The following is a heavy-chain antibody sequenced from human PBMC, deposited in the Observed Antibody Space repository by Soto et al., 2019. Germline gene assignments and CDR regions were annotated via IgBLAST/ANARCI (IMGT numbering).Heavy chain of an antibody. V-gene: IGHV4-31*03. CDR1: GGSISSGGYY. CDR3: ARPSHIPMVRGAKADAFDI. J-gene: IGHJ3*02. CDR2: LYYSGST. Sequence: QVQLQESGPGLVKPSQTLSLTCTVSGGSISSGGYYWSWIRQHPGKGLEWIGYLYYSGSTYYNPSLKSRVTIAVDTSKNHFSLKLSSVTAADTAVYYCARPSHIPMVRGAKADAFDIWGQGTMVTVSS. D-gene: IGHD3-10*01.